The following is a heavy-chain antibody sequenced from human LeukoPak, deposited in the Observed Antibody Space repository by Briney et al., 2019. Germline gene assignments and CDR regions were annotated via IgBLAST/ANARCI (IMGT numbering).Heavy chain of an antibody. D-gene: IGHD2-2*01. CDR1: GFTFSSYS. J-gene: IGHJ4*02. Sequence: HPGGSLRLSCAASGFTFSSYSMNCVRQAPGKRLEWISYISGGSASIYHANSVKGRFTISRDNAKNSLFLQMNSLRAEDTAVYYCATYCSSTSCFPSDYWGQGTLVTVSS. CDR3: ATYCSSTSCFPSDY. CDR2: ISGGSASI. V-gene: IGHV3-48*01.